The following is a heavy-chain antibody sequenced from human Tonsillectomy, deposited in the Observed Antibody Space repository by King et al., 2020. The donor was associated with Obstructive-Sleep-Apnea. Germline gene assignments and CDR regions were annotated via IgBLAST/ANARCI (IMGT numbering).Heavy chain of an antibody. CDR2: IYYSGST. Sequence: VQLQESGPGLVKPSETLSLTCTVSGGSISSYYWSWIRQPPGKGLEWIGYIYYSGSTNYNPSLKSRVTISVDTSKNQFSLKLSSVTAADTAVYYCARDRSYYYDSSGYYFDYWGQGTLVTVSS. CDR3: ARDRSYYYDSSGYYFDY. D-gene: IGHD3-22*01. J-gene: IGHJ4*02. CDR1: GGSISSYY. V-gene: IGHV4-59*01.